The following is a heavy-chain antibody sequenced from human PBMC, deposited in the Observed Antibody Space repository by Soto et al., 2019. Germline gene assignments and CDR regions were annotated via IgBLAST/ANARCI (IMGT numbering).Heavy chain of an antibody. D-gene: IGHD3-9*01. V-gene: IGHV1-69*13. CDR1: GGTFSSYA. CDR3: ARQKRTGYDILTGYYYWFDP. Sequence: SVKVSCKASGGTFSSYAISWVRQAPGQGLEWMGGIIPIFGTANYAQKFQGRVTITADESTSTAYMELSSLRSEDTAVYYCARQKRTGYDILTGYYYWFDPWGQGTLVTVSS. J-gene: IGHJ5*02. CDR2: IIPIFGTA.